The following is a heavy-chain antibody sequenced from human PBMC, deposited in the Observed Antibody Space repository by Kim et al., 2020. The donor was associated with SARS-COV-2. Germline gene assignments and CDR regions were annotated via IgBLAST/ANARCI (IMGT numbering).Heavy chain of an antibody. CDR2: IYHSGST. D-gene: IGHD1-26*01. CDR3: ARGGLVGATLRWFDP. J-gene: IGHJ5*02. V-gene: IGHV4-38-2*02. CDR1: GYSISSGYY. Sequence: SETLSLTCTVSGYSISSGYYWGWIRQPPGKGLEWIGSIYHSGSTYYNPSLKSRVTISVDTSKNQFSLKLSSVTAADTAVYYCARGGLVGATLRWFDPWGQGTLVTVSS.